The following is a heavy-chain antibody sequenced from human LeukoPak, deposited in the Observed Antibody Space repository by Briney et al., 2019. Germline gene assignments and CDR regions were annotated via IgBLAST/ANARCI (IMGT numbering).Heavy chain of an antibody. D-gene: IGHD2-21*02. CDR3: ARDSTPPLHIVVVTAMPDAFDI. V-gene: IGHV4-59*12. CDR2: IYYSGST. Sequence: PSETLSLTCTVSGGSISSYYWSWIRQPPGKGLEWIGSIYYSGSTYYNPSLKSRVTISVDTSKNQFSLKLSSVTAADTAVYYCARDSTPPLHIVVVTAMPDAFDIWGQGTMVTVSS. CDR1: GGSISSYY. J-gene: IGHJ3*02.